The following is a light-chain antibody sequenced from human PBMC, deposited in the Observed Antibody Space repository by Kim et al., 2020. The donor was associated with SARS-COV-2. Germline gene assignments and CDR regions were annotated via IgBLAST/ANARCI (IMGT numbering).Light chain of an antibody. J-gene: IGKJ2*01. Sequence: ASVGDRVTITCQASQDISNYLNWYQQKPGKAPKLLIYDASNLETGVPSRFSGSGSGTDFTFTISSLQSEDIATYYCQQYDNLPGYTFGQGTKLEI. CDR1: QDISNY. CDR2: DAS. V-gene: IGKV1-33*01. CDR3: QQYDNLPGYT.